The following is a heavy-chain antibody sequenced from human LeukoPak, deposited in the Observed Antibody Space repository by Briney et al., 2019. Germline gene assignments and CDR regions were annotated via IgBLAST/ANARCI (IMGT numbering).Heavy chain of an antibody. D-gene: IGHD1-26*01. Sequence: PGGSLRLSCAASGFPFSGYEMNWVRQAPGKGLEWIGEIYHSGSTNYNPSLKSRVTISVDKSKNQFSLKLSSVTAADTAVYYCARDISGSLFDIWGQGTMVTVSS. CDR2: IYHSGST. CDR3: ARDISGSLFDI. CDR1: GFPFSGYE. J-gene: IGHJ3*02. V-gene: IGHV4-4*02.